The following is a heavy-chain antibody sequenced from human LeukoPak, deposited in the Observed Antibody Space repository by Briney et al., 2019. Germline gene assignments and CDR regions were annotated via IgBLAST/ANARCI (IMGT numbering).Heavy chain of an antibody. V-gene: IGHV1-2*02. CDR3: ARGDRYCSSTSCRGGYRY. J-gene: IGHJ4*02. D-gene: IGHD2-2*01. CDR1: GYTFTGYY. CDR2: INPNSGGT. Sequence: ASVKVSCKASGYTFTGYYMHWVRQASGQGLEWMGWINPNSGGTNYAQKFQGRVTMTRDTSISTAYMELSRLRSDDTAVYYCARGDRYCSSTSCRGGYRYWGQGTLVTVSS.